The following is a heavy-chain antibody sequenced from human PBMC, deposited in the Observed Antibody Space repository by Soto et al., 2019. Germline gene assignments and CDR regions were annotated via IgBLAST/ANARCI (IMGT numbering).Heavy chain of an antibody. V-gene: IGHV3-7*03. D-gene: IGHD2-21*02. J-gene: IGHJ2*01. Sequence: EVQLVESGGGLVRPGGSLRLSCVASGFTFSNYWMGWVRQAPGKGLEWVANIRQDGGDKRDLDSVKGRFTISRDNAQNSLYLQMNSLRAEDTAVYYCARIDCGGNCYSRSWYFDIWGRGTLVTVSS. CDR2: IRQDGGDK. CDR1: GFTFSNYW. CDR3: ARIDCGGNCYSRSWYFDI.